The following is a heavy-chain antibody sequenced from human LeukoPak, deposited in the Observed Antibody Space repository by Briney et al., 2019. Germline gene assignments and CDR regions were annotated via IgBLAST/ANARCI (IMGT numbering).Heavy chain of an antibody. CDR1: GFTFSSYA. J-gene: IGHJ4*02. V-gene: IGHV3-23*01. D-gene: IGHD6-13*01. CDR2: ISGASGGST. CDR3: ARGGGSSWYPNFDY. Sequence: GGSLRLSCAASGFTFSSYAMTWVRQAPGKGLEWVSIISGASGGSTYYADSVKGRFTIYRDNSKNTLYLQMNSLRAEDTALYYCARGGGSSWYPNFDYWGQGTLVTVSS.